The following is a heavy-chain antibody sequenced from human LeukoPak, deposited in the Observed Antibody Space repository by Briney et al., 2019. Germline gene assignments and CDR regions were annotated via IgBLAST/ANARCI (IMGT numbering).Heavy chain of an antibody. Sequence: ASVKVSCKASGYTFTANYMHWVRQAPGQGLEWMGRLNPDNGDTTYAQKFQGRVTMTRDTSISTAYMELSSLRSDDTAVYYCAREGRNWFDPWGQGTLVTVSS. CDR2: LNPDNGDT. V-gene: IGHV1-2*06. CDR3: AREGRNWFDP. J-gene: IGHJ5*02. CDR1: GYTFTANY.